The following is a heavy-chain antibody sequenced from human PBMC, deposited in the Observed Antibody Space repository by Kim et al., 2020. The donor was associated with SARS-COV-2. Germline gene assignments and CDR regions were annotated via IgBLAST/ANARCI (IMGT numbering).Heavy chain of an antibody. J-gene: IGHJ4*02. D-gene: IGHD4-17*01. CDR2: IKQDGSER. V-gene: IGHV3-7*05. CDR1: GLTFRDHW. Sequence: GGSLRLSCAISGLTFRDHWMSWVRQAPGKRLEWVANIKQDGSERNYVDSVKGRFTISRDNDKNSLYLQMNSLRDEDTAVYYCARDLTVSTRGFDYWGQGTLVTVSS. CDR3: ARDLTVSTRGFDY.